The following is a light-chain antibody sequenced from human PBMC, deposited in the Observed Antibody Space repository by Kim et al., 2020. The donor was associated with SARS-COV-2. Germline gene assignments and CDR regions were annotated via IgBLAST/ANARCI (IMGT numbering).Light chain of an antibody. Sequence: EIVLTQSPGTLSLSPGERATLSCRASQSVASNYLAWYQQKPGQAPRLLIYGASTRATGIPDRFSDSGSGTDFTLTISRLEPEDFAVFYCHQYGSSPLTFGGGTKVDIK. V-gene: IGKV3-20*01. J-gene: IGKJ4*01. CDR3: HQYGSSPLT. CDR2: GAS. CDR1: QSVASNY.